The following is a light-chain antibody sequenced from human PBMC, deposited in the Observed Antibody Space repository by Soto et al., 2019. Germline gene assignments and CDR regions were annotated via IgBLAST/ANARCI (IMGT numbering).Light chain of an antibody. V-gene: IGKV3-15*01. CDR3: QQYNNWPRT. CDR1: QSSGNN. J-gene: IGKJ1*01. Sequence: EIVMTQSPATLSVSPGERATLSCRASQSSGNNLAWYQQKPGQAPRLLIYGASTRATGIPARFSGSGSGTEFTLTISSLQSEDFAFYYCQQYNNWPRTFGQGTMVEIQ. CDR2: GAS.